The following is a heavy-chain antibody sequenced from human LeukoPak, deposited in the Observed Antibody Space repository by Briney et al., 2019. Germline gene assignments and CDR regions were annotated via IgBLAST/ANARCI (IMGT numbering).Heavy chain of an antibody. CDR3: ARVFGRQLPDY. D-gene: IGHD1-26*01. CDR1: GYTFTSYD. J-gene: IGHJ4*02. V-gene: IGHV1-2*02. CDR2: INPNSGGT. Sequence: GASVKVSCKASGYTFTSYDINWVRQAPGQGLEWMGWINPNSGGTNYAQKFQGRVSMTRDTSISTAYMELSRLRSDDTAVYYCARVFGRQLPDYWGQGTLVTVSS.